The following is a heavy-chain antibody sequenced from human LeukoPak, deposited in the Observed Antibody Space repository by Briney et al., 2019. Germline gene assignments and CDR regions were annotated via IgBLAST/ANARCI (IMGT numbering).Heavy chain of an antibody. CDR1: GFTFSSYA. V-gene: IGHV3-23*01. J-gene: IGHJ4*02. CDR2: ISGSGGST. D-gene: IGHD3-10*01. Sequence: GGSLRLSCAPSGFTFSSYAMSWVRQAPGKGMEWVSAISGSGGSTYYADSVKGRFTISRDNPKNSLYLQMNTLRVEDTAIYYCVRVTLYYYDSESYYFFEHWGQGTPVTASS. CDR3: VRVTLYYYDSESYYFFEH.